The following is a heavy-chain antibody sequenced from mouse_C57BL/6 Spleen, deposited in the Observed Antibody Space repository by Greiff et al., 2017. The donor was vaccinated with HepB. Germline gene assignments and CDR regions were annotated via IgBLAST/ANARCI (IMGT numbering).Heavy chain of an antibody. V-gene: IGHV1-59*01. CDR1: GYTFTSYW. CDR2: IDPSDSYT. J-gene: IGHJ2*01. Sequence: QVQLQQPGAELVRPGTSVKLSCKASGYTFTSYWMHWVKQRPGQGLEWIGVIDPSDSYTNYNQKFKGKATLTVDTSSSTAYMQLSSLTSDDSAVYYCARGLGIPSFDHWGEGTTLTVSS. CDR3: ARGLGIPSFDH. D-gene: IGHD4-1*01.